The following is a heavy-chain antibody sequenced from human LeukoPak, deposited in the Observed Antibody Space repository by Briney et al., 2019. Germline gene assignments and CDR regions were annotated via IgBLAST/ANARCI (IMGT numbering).Heavy chain of an antibody. CDR1: AFXFRSYA. D-gene: IGHD1-20*01. CDR2: ISGSGGST. Sequence: GGSLRLSCAASAFXFRSYAMSWVRQAGGKGLEWVSAISGSGGSTYYADSVKGRFTISRDNSKNTLYLQMSNLRAEDTAVYYCAKPKDNSLYCFDYWGQGTLVTVSS. CDR3: AKPKDNSLYCFDY. V-gene: IGHV3-23*01. J-gene: IGHJ4*02.